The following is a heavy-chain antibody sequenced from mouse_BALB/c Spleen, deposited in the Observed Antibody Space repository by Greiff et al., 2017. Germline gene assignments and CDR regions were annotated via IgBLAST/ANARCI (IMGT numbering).Heavy chain of an antibody. CDR3: ARRVTTDLDY. D-gene: IGHD1-1*01. CDR2: ISNGGGRT. Sequence: DVLLVESGGGLVQPGGSLTLSCAASGFTFSSYTMSWVRQTPEKRLEWVAYISNGGGRTYYPDTVKGRFTISRDTAKNTLYLQMSSLKSEDTAMYYCARRVTTDLDYWGQGTTLTVSS. V-gene: IGHV5-12-2*01. J-gene: IGHJ2*01. CDR1: GFTFSSYT.